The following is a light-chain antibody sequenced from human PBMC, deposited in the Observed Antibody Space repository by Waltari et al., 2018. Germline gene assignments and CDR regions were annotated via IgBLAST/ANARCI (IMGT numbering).Light chain of an antibody. J-gene: IGKJ5*01. V-gene: IGKV3-15*01. CDR3: QQYLQWPPAIT. CDR2: GSS. CDR1: QNIDTR. Sequence: ILLTQSPATLSVSPGERATLSCRASQNIDTRLALYQSKPGQAPRLLIYGSSTRAADIPARFSGSGFGTDFSLTINSLQSEDFAVYYCQQYLQWPPAITFGPGTRLDFK.